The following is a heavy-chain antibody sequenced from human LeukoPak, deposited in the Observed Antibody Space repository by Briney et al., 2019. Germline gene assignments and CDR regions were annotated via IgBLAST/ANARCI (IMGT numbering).Heavy chain of an antibody. CDR2: ISAYNGNT. CDR1: GYTFTSYG. CDR3: ARARGPRTAGRGNWFDP. J-gene: IGHJ5*02. Sequence: ASVKVSCKASGYTFTSYGISWVRQAPGQGLEWMGWISAYNGNTNYAQKLQGRVTMTTDTSTSTAYMELRSLRSDDTAVYYCARARGPRTAGRGNWFDPWGQGTLVTASS. V-gene: IGHV1-18*01. D-gene: IGHD2-8*02.